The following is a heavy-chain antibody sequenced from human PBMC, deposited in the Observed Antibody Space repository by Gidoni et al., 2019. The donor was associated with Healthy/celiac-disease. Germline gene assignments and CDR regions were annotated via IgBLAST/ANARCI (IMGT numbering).Heavy chain of an antibody. J-gene: IGHJ3*02. CDR1: GSSFTSYW. CDR2: IAPSDSYT. CDR3: ARSDIVVVPAGPLDAFDI. Sequence: EVQLVQSGAEVKKPGESLRISCKGSGSSFTSYWISWVRQMPGKGLEWMGGIAPSDSYTNYSPSFQGHVTISADKSISTAYLQWSSLKASDTAMYYCARSDIVVVPAGPLDAFDIWGQGTMVTVSS. D-gene: IGHD2-2*01. V-gene: IGHV5-10-1*03.